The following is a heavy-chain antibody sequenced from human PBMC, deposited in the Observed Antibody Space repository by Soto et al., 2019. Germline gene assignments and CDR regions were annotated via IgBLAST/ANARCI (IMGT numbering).Heavy chain of an antibody. Sequence: SETLSLTCTVSGGSISSYYWSWIRQPPGKGLEWIGYIYYSGSTNYNPSLKSRVTISVDTSKNQFSLKLSSVTAADTALYYCARVNSSGWLRWFDPWGRGTLVTRLL. CDR3: ARVNSSGWLRWFDP. CDR2: IYYSGST. CDR1: GGSISSYY. D-gene: IGHD6-19*01. J-gene: IGHJ5*02. V-gene: IGHV4-59*01.